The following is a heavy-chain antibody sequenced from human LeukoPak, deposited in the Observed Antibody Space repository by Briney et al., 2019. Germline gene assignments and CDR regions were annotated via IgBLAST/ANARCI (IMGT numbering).Heavy chain of an antibody. Sequence: PSETLSLTCTVSGGSISSSSYYWGWIRQPPGKGLEWIGSIYYSGSTYYNPSLKSRVTISVDTSKNQFSLKLSSVTAADTAVYYCASLYSSSWYFFDHWGQGTLVTVSS. CDR1: GGSISSSSYY. CDR3: ASLYSSSWYFFDH. V-gene: IGHV4-39*01. D-gene: IGHD6-13*01. CDR2: IYYSGST. J-gene: IGHJ4*02.